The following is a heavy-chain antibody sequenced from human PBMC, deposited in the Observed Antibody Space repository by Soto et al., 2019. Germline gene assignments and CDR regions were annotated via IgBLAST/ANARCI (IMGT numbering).Heavy chain of an antibody. Sequence: PSETLSLTCTVSGGSISSGGYYWSWIRQHPGKGLEWIGYIYYSGSTYYNPSLKSRVTISVDTSKNQFSLKLSSVTAADTAVYYCARPITMVRGVTKNYYFDYWGQGTLVTVSS. D-gene: IGHD3-10*01. CDR2: IYYSGST. J-gene: IGHJ4*02. V-gene: IGHV4-31*03. CDR3: ARPITMVRGVTKNYYFDY. CDR1: GGSISSGGYY.